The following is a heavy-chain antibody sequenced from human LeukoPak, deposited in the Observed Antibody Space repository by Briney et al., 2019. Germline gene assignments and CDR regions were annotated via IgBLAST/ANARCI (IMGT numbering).Heavy chain of an antibody. CDR2: VYDSWNN. CDR1: GDSINSGNSH. Sequence: PSETLSLTCTVSGDSINSGNSHWTWIRQPPGKGLEWLGSVYDSWNNYYNPSLESRITMSVDTSKNQNSLELSSVIAADTAVYYCASYFVGNGGRGYWGQGALVTVSS. CDR3: ASYFVGNGGRGY. V-gene: IGHV4-30-4*01. D-gene: IGHD3-10*02. J-gene: IGHJ4*02.